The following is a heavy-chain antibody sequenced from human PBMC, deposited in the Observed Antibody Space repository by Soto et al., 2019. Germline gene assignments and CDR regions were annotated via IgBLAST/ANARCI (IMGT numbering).Heavy chain of an antibody. D-gene: IGHD3-22*01. CDR1: GGSIASYY. Sequence: SETLSLTCTVSGGSIASYYWNWIRQPPGKGLEWIGYMFYSGSPNYNPSLKSRVTISVDTSNNEVSLNMISVTTADTAVYYCARGGWAARYDNSSYDVFDIWGQGTLVTVSS. CDR2: MFYSGSP. V-gene: IGHV4-59*01. CDR3: ARGGWAARYDNSSYDVFDI. J-gene: IGHJ3*02.